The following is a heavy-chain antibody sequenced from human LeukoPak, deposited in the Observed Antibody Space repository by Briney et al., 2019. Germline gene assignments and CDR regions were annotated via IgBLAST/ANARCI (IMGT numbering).Heavy chain of an antibody. CDR1: GLSFDDYD. D-gene: IGHD6-19*01. V-gene: IGHV3-43*02. J-gene: IGHJ4*02. CDR3: HTTLSGWSHYDDY. Sequence: QAGGSLRLSCAASGLSFDDYDMHWVRQVPGKGLEWVSHINGDGDATDYADSVKGRFTISRDNSKNSLYLQMNSLRTEDTAFYYCHTTLSGWSHYDDYWGQGTLVTVSS. CDR2: INGDGDAT.